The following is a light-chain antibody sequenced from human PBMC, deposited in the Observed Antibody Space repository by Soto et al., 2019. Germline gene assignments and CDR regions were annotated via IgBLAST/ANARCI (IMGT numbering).Light chain of an antibody. CDR3: QQLESYPST. Sequence: SQLTQSPSSLSASVGDRVTITCRASQGIRSYLAWYQQNPGKAPKLLIYAASTLQSGVPSRFAGSGSGTDFTLTINSLQPEDFATYYCQQLESYPSTFGGGTKVDIK. V-gene: IGKV1-9*01. J-gene: IGKJ4*01. CDR1: QGIRSY. CDR2: AAS.